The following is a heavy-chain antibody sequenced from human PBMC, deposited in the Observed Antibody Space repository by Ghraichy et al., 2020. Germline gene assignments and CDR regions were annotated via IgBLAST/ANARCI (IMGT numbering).Heavy chain of an antibody. Sequence: LSLTCAASGFTFSSYSMNWVRQAPGKGLEWVSSISSSSSHIHSVASVKGRFTISRDNAKNSLYLQMNSLRVEDTAVYYCVKIAVPDPFDYWGQGTLVTVSA. CDR2: ISSSSSHI. V-gene: IGHV3-21*01. D-gene: IGHD6-19*01. CDR3: VKIAVPDPFDY. J-gene: IGHJ4*02. CDR1: GFTFSSYS.